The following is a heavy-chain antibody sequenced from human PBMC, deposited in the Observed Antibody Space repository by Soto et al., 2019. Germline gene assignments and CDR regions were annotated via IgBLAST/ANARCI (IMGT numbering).Heavy chain of an antibody. CDR2: VSAYNGER. V-gene: IGHV1-18*01. CDR3: SRGTSIPASGDY. Sequence: QVQLVQSGAEVKKPGASVKVSCKASGYTFTNYGINWGRQAPGQGLEWLGWVSAYNGERRYAQRVQARVIMTTDASTTTAYMELRSLRSDDTAVYYFSRGTSIPASGDYWGQGTLVTVSS. CDR1: GYTFTNYG. D-gene: IGHD6-6*01. J-gene: IGHJ4*01.